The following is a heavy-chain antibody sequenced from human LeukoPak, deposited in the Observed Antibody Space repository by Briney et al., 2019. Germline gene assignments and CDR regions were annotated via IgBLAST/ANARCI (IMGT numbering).Heavy chain of an antibody. CDR1: GGSFSDYY. CDR3: ARDFYYDILTGGDAFDI. Sequence: SETLSLTCAVYGGSFSDYYWTWIRQPPGKGLEWIGEINHSGSTNYNPSLKSRVTISVDTSKNQFSLKLSSVTAADTAVYYCARDFYYDILTGGDAFDIWGQGTMVTVSS. J-gene: IGHJ3*02. D-gene: IGHD3-9*01. CDR2: INHSGST. V-gene: IGHV4-34*01.